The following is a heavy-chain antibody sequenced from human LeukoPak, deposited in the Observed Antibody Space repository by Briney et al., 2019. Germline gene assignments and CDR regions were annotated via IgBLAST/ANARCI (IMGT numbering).Heavy chain of an antibody. CDR3: AGGTYGYYMDV. J-gene: IGHJ6*03. CDR1: NYSISNSLY. CDR2: IYRSGST. V-gene: IGHV4-38-2*02. D-gene: IGHD4-17*01. Sequence: SEPLSLTCSGSNYSISNSLYWGWLRPPPGKGLEWIGSIYRSGSTFYNPSLKSRVTISLDTSKNQFSLKLSSVTAADTAVYFCAGGTYGYYMDVWGKGTTVTVSS.